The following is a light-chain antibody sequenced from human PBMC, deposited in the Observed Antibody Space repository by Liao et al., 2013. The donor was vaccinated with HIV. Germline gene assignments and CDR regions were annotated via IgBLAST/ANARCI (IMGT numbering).Light chain of an antibody. V-gene: IGLV3-1*01. Sequence: SYELTQPPSVSVSPGQTASITCSGDKLGNEYACWYQQKPGQSPVLVIYQDNKRPSGIPERFSGFNSGNTATLTISGTQAMDEADYYCQAWDSSTGVFGTGTKITVL. CDR2: QDN. CDR1: KLGNEY. CDR3: QAWDSSTGV. J-gene: IGLJ1*01.